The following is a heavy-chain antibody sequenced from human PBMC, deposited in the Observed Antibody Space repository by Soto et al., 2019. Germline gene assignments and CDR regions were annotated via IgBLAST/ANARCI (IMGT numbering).Heavy chain of an antibody. V-gene: IGHV1-3*01. D-gene: IGHD3-22*01. Sequence: ASVKVSCKASGYTFTSYAINWVRQAPGQRLEWMGWINAGNSDTKYSQKFQGRVTITSDTSASTAYMELSSLRSEDTAVYYCAIDMRIVVMSTLYWAQGPPVPV. CDR2: INAGNSDT. J-gene: IGHJ4*02. CDR1: GYTFTSYA. CDR3: AIDMRIVVMSTLY.